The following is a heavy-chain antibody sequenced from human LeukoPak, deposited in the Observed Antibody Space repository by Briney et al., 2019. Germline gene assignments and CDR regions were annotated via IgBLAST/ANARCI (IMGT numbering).Heavy chain of an antibody. CDR3: ARAPEFSSGWLLDY. CDR2: IYISGST. D-gene: IGHD6-19*01. J-gene: IGHJ4*02. V-gene: IGHV4-4*07. Sequence: SETLSLTCTVSGGSIRSYYWSWIRQPAEKGLEWIGRIYISGSTNYNPSLKSRVTMSVDTSKNQFSLKLSSVTAADAAMYYCARAPEFSSGWLLDYWGQGTLVTVSS. CDR1: GGSIRSYY.